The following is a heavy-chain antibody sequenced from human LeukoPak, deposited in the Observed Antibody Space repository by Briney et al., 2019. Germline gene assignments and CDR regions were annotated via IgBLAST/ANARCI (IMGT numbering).Heavy chain of an antibody. CDR3: ARLDDSSGYYLYYFDY. D-gene: IGHD3-22*01. V-gene: IGHV5-51*01. CDR1: YW. CDR2: IYPGDSDT. J-gene: IGHJ4*02. Sequence: YWIGWVRQMPGKGLEWMGIIYPGDSDTRYSPSFQGQVTISADKSISTAYLQWSSLKASDTAMYYCARLDDSSGYYLYYFDYWGQGTLVTVSS.